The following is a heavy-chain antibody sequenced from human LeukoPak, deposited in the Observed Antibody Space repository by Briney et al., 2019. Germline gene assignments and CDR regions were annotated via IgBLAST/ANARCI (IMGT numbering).Heavy chain of an antibody. V-gene: IGHV3-11*01. D-gene: IGHD6-6*01. CDR1: GFTFSDYY. CDR3: ARAATRRVWLDAFDI. CDR2: ISSSGSTI. Sequence: GGSLRLSCAASGFTFSDYYMSWIRQAPGKGLEWVSYISSSGSTIYYADSVKGRFTISRDNAKNSLYLQMNSLRAEDTAVYYCARAATRRVWLDAFDIWGQGTMVTVSS. J-gene: IGHJ3*02.